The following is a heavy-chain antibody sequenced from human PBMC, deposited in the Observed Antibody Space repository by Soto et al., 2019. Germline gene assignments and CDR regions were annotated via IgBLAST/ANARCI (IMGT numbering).Heavy chain of an antibody. CDR1: GGSFSGYY. Sequence: SETLSLTCAVYGGSFSGYYWSWIRQPLGKGLEWIGEINHSGSTNYNPSLKSRVTISVDTSKNQFSLKLSSVTAADTAVYYCARYSNYYYYYGMDVWGQGTTVTVSS. V-gene: IGHV4-34*01. CDR2: INHSGST. D-gene: IGHD4-4*01. CDR3: ARYSNYYYYYGMDV. J-gene: IGHJ6*02.